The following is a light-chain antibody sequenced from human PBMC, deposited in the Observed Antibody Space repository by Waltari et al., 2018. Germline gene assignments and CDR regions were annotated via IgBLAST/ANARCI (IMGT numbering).Light chain of an antibody. V-gene: IGLV2-14*03. Sequence: QSALTQPASVSGSPGQSITISCTGTISDVGGFNSVSWYQVHPGQAPRVMIYAVINRPSGVSDRFAASKSGNTASLTISGLQAEDEGDYYCSSQSTNSVVLFGGGTKLTVL. CDR1: ISDVGGFNS. CDR2: AVI. CDR3: SSQSTNSVVL. J-gene: IGLJ3*02.